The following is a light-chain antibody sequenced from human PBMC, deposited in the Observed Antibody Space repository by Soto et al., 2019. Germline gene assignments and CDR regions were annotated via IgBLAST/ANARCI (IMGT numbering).Light chain of an antibody. CDR1: QSVSSD. Sequence: EVVLTQSPGTLSLSPGERSPLSCSASQSVSSDLAWYQQKPGQAPRLLISGASSRATGIPDRFSGSGSGTDFTLTISRLEPEDFALYYCQQYGRSPITFGLGTRLEIK. CDR2: GAS. CDR3: QQYGRSPIT. J-gene: IGKJ5*01. V-gene: IGKV3-20*01.